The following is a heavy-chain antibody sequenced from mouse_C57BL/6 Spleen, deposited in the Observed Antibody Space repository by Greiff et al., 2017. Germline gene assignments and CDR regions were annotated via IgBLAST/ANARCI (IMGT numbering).Heavy chain of an antibody. D-gene: IGHD2-3*01. Sequence: QVQLQQSGAELVRPGASVKMSCKASGYTFTSYNMHWVKQTPRQGLEWIGAIYPGTGDTSSNQKFKGKATLTVDKSSSTAYMQLSSLTSEDSAVYFCARGGNDGDYYYAMDDWGKGTSVTVSS. V-gene: IGHV1-12*01. CDR2: IYPGTGDT. CDR1: GYTFTSYN. J-gene: IGHJ4*01. CDR3: ARGGNDGDYYYAMDD.